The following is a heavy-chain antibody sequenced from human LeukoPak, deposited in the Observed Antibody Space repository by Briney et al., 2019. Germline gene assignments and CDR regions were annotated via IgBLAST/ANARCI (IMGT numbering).Heavy chain of an antibody. CDR2: IYYSGST. Sequence: ASQTLSLTCTVSGGSIRSSSHYWGWVRQPPGKGLEWIGSIYYSGSTYYNPSLKRRVTISADTSKNHFSLKLTSVTAADTAVYYCARLEAVAETFDYWGEGTLLTVSS. CDR1: GGSIRSSSHY. V-gene: IGHV4-39*02. J-gene: IGHJ4*02. CDR3: ARLEAVAETFDY. D-gene: IGHD6-19*01.